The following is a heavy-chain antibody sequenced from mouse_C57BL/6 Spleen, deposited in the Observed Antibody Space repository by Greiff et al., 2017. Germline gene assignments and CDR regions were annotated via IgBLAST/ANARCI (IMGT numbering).Heavy chain of an antibody. D-gene: IGHD2-4*01. CDR3: ARHEGGIYYDYDDLYFDV. Sequence: VQLQESGAELVKPGASVKLSCKASGYTFTEYTIHWVKQRSGQGLEWIGWFYPGSGSIKYNEKFKDKATLTADKSSSTVYMELSRLTSEDSAVXFCARHEGGIYYDYDDLYFDVWGTGTTVTVSS. CDR1: GYTFTEYT. CDR2: FYPGSGSI. V-gene: IGHV1-62-2*01. J-gene: IGHJ1*03.